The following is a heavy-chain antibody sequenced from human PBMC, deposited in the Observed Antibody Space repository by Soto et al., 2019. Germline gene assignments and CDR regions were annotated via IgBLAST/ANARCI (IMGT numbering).Heavy chain of an antibody. Sequence: EVQLLESGGRLVQPGGSLRLSCAASGFTFNIHAMSWVRQAPGKGLQWVSTIAPGADYTNYAESVRGRFAISRDNSRNTVYLHMNNLRAEDTAVDYCAWDYCSGGTCHSSEYFQHWGQGTLVTVSP. CDR2: IAPGADYT. CDR3: AWDYCSGGTCHSSEYFQH. V-gene: IGHV3-23*01. D-gene: IGHD2-15*01. J-gene: IGHJ1*01. CDR1: GFTFNIHA.